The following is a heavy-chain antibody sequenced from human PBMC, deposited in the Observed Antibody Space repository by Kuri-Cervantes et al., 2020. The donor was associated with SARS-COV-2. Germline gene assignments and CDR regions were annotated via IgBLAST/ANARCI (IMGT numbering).Heavy chain of an antibody. J-gene: IGHJ3*02. V-gene: IGHV4-39*01. CDR1: GGSISSSSYY. CDR2: ICYSGST. CDR3: ARSRAMIVAQADAFDI. Sequence: SETLSLTCTVSGGSISSSSYYWGWIRQPPGKGLEWIGSICYSGSTYYNPSLKSRVTISVDTSKNQFSLKLSSVTAADTAVYYCARSRAMIVAQADAFDIWGQGTMVTVSS. D-gene: IGHD3-22*01.